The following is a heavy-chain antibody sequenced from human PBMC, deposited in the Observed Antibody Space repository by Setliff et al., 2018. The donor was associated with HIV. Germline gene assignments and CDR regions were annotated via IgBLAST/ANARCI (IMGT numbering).Heavy chain of an antibody. D-gene: IGHD3-16*01. CDR2: IYYSGST. V-gene: IGHV4-31*03. CDR1: GDSLSSDYYY. Sequence: PSETLSLTCTVSGDSLSSDYYYWTWIRQHPEKGLEWIGYIYYSGSTLYNPSLRSRVIMSVDTSKNQFSLKLNSVTAADTAVYYCARVPLSSPSRPGGYFDYWGQGTLVTVSS. CDR3: ARVPLSSPSRPGGYFDY. J-gene: IGHJ4*02.